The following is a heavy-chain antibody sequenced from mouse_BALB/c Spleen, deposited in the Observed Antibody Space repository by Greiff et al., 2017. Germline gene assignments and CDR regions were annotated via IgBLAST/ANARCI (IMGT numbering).Heavy chain of an antibody. Sequence: QVQLQQSGAELARPGASVKMSCKASGYTFTSYTMHWVKQRPGQGLEWIGYINPSSGYTNYNQKFKDKATLTADKSSSTAYMQLSSLTSEDSAVYYCARGGYGNYWFAYWGQGTLVTVSA. CDR1: GYTFTSYT. V-gene: IGHV1-4*01. D-gene: IGHD2-10*02. CDR2: INPSSGYT. CDR3: ARGGYGNYWFAY. J-gene: IGHJ3*01.